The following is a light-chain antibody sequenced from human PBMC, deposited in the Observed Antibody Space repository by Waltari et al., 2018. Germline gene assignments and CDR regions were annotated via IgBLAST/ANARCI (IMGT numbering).Light chain of an antibody. J-gene: IGLJ2*01. CDR3: QSYDSRLSVVV. V-gene: IGLV1-40*01. Sequence: QSVLTQPPSLSGAPGQRVTMSCTGSSSNIGAGFDVHWYQHLPGTAPKLLSFGNNHRPSWVPDRFSASKSGASASLAITGLQSEDEAVYYCQSYDSRLSVVVFGGGTKLTVL. CDR1: SSNIGAGFD. CDR2: GNN.